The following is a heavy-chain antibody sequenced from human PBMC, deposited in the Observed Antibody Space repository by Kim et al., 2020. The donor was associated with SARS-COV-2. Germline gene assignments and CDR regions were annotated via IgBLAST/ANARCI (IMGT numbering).Heavy chain of an antibody. J-gene: IGHJ4*02. Sequence: SETLSLTCTVSGGSISSYYWSWIRQPPGKGLEWIGYIYYSGSTNYNPSLKSRVTISVDMYKNQFSLKLSSVTAADTAVYYCARELVGALYFDYWGQGTLVTVSS. D-gene: IGHD1-26*01. CDR3: ARELVGALYFDY. CDR1: GGSISSYY. V-gene: IGHV4-59*01. CDR2: IYYSGST.